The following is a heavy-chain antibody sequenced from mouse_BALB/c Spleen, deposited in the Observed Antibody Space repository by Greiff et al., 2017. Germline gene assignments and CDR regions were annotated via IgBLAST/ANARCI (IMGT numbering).Heavy chain of an antibody. CDR3: ARGWGDGNYWFAY. D-gene: IGHD2-1*01. CDR1: GFTFSSYA. J-gene: IGHJ3*01. V-gene: IGHV5-6-5*01. Sequence: EVHLVESGGGLVKPGGSLKLSCAASGFTFSSYAMSWVRQTPEKRLEWVASISSGGSTYYPDSVKGRFTISRDNARNILYLQMSSLRSEDTAMYYCARGWGDGNYWFAYWGQGTLVTVSA. CDR2: ISSGGST.